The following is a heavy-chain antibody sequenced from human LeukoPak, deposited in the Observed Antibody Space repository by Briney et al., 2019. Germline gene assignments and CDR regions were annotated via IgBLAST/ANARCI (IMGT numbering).Heavy chain of an antibody. CDR1: GGFISNYY. J-gene: IGHJ6*03. Sequence: SETLSLTCTVSGGFISNYYWSWIRQPPGRGLEWIGYIYYTGSTNYNPSLKSRVTISVDTSKNQFSLKLSSVTAADTAVYYCARISRYYYYYYMDVWGKGTTVTVSS. CDR2: IYYTGST. CDR3: ARISRYYYYYYMDV. D-gene: IGHD6-13*01. V-gene: IGHV4-59*01.